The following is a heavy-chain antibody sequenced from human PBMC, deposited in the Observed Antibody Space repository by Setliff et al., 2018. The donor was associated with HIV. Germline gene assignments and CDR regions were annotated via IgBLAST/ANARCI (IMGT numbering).Heavy chain of an antibody. CDR2: INGDGSSI. J-gene: IGHJ4*02. CDR3: ARAQGVDYYDSLGY. D-gene: IGHD3-16*01. V-gene: IGHV3-74*01. Sequence: AGGSLRLSCAVSGFTFSSHWMHWVRRAPGQGLEWVSRINGDGSSISYAGSVKGRFTISRDYAKNTLSLQMKSLRAEDTAVYYCARAQGVDYYDSLGYWGQGTLVTVSS. CDR1: GFTFSSHW.